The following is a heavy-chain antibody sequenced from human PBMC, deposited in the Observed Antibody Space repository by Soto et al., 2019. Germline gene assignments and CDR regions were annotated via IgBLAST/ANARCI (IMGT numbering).Heavy chain of an antibody. D-gene: IGHD4-4*01. Sequence: QVQLVESGGGVVQPGRSLRLSCAASGFTFSSYGMHWVRQAPGKGLEWVAVISYDGSNKYYADSVKGRFTISRDNSKNTLYLQMNSLRAEDTDVYYCAKATGRYSNYGYYGMDVWGQGTTVTVSS. CDR2: ISYDGSNK. CDR1: GFTFSSYG. CDR3: AKATGRYSNYGYYGMDV. V-gene: IGHV3-30*18. J-gene: IGHJ6*02.